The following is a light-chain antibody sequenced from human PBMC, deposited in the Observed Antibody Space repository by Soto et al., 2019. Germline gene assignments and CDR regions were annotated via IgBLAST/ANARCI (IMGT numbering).Light chain of an antibody. J-gene: IGKJ2*01. V-gene: IGKV1-39*01. CDR2: AAS. Sequence: DIQMTQSPSSLSASVGDRVTITCRASQSISRYLNWYQQKPGKAPKLLIYAASSLQSGVPSRFSGSGSGTDFTLTISSLQPEDSATYYCQQSYSTPRLFTFGQGTNLET. CDR3: QQSYSTPRLFT. CDR1: QSISRY.